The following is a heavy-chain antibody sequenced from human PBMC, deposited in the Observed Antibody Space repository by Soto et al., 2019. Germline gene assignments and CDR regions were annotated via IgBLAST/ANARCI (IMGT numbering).Heavy chain of an antibody. CDR2: INPNSGGT. J-gene: IGHJ6*02. CDR1: GYTFTGYY. V-gene: IGHV1-2*02. CDR3: AREGGPQLWLLDPLYYYYGMDV. D-gene: IGHD5-18*01. Sequence: ASVKFSCKASGYTFTGYYMHWLLQAPGQGLEWMGLINPNSGGTNYAQKFQGRVTMTRDASISTAYMELSRLRSDDTAVYYCAREGGPQLWLLDPLYYYYGMDVWGQGTTLTVSS.